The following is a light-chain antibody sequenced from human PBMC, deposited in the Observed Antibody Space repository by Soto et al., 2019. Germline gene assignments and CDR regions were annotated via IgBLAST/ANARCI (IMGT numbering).Light chain of an antibody. Sequence: QSALTQPASVSGSPGQAITISCTGTSSDVGSYNLVSWYQQHPGKAPKLMIYEVSKRPYGVSNRFSGSKSGNTASLTGSGMQAEDEADYYCCSYAGSRVFGGGTKLTVL. CDR1: SSDVGSYNL. CDR3: CSYAGSRV. V-gene: IGLV2-23*02. CDR2: EVS. J-gene: IGLJ3*02.